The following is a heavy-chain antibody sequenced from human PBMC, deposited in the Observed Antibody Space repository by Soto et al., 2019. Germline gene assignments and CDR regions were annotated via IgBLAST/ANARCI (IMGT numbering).Heavy chain of an antibody. CDR1: GFTFRNFV. D-gene: IGHD2-21*01. CDR3: AQDRGWGVVSPSHDY. CDR2: MRGTGGET. V-gene: IGHV3-23*01. J-gene: IGHJ4*02. Sequence: EVQLLESGGGIVQPGGSLRVSCVASGFTFRNFVMRWVRRAPGKGLEWVSAMRGTGGETFYADSVRGRFTIARDNSKNTWYLQMNRRRDEHTDLYFSAQDRGWGVVSPSHDYWGQGTLVTVSS.